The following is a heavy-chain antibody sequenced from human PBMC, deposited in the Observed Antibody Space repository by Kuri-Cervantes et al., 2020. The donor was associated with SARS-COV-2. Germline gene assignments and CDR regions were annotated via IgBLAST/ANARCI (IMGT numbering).Heavy chain of an antibody. Sequence: SETLSLTCAVSGFSISRGYYWGWIRQPPGKGLEWIGTIYHSGSPYYNPSLKSRVTISLDTSKNQFSLKLSSVTAADTAVYYCAGRITMVRGVTGYYGMDVWGQGTTVTVSS. V-gene: IGHV4-38-2*01. D-gene: IGHD3-10*01. CDR1: GFSISRGYY. CDR2: IYHSGSP. J-gene: IGHJ6*02. CDR3: AGRITMVRGVTGYYGMDV.